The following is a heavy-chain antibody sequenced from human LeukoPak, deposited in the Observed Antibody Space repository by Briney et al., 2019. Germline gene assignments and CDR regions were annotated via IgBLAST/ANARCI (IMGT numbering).Heavy chain of an antibody. J-gene: IGHJ5*02. D-gene: IGHD6-19*01. V-gene: IGHV1-18*01. CDR1: GYSENFYG. Sequence: ASVKVSCKTSGYSENFYGITWVRQVAGQGLEWMGWISAYNGNTNYAQKLQGRVTMTTDTSTSTAYMEPRSLRSDDTAVYYCARDQNYPSSGWYRPVVVQDWFDPWGQGTLVTVSS. CDR2: ISAYNGNT. CDR3: ARDQNYPSSGWYRPVVVQDWFDP.